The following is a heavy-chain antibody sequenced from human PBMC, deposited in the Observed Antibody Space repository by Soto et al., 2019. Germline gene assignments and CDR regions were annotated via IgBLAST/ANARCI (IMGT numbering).Heavy chain of an antibody. Sequence: SETLSLTCTVSGGSISSSSYYWGWIRQPPGKGLEWIGSIYYSGSTYYNPSLKSRVTISVDTSKNQFSLKLSSVTAADTAVYYCAKKTILLVPAAFPPWFDPGGKEPRVTLP. CDR1: GGSISSSSYY. D-gene: IGHD2-2*01. CDR2: IYYSGST. CDR3: AKKTILLVPAAFPPWFDP. V-gene: IGHV4-39*01. J-gene: IGHJ5*02.